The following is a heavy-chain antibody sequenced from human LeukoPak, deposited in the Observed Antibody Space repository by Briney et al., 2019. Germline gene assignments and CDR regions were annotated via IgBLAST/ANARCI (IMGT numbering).Heavy chain of an antibody. J-gene: IGHJ3*02. CDR1: GFTFSNSW. V-gene: IGHV3-7*04. CDR2: IKQDGSEK. CDR3: ARGAGAFDI. D-gene: IGHD6-19*01. Sequence: GGSLRLSCAASGFTFSNSWMSWVRQAPGKGLEWVANIKQDGSEKYYVDSVKGRFTISRDNAKNSLYLQMNSLRAEDTAVCYGARGAGAFDIWGQGTMVTVSS.